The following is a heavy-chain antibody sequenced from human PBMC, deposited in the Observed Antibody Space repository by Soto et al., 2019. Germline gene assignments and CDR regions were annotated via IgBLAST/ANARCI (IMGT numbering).Heavy chain of an antibody. Sequence: PGGSLRLSCAASGFTFSSYAMRWVRQAPGKGLDWVSAISGSGGSTYYADSVKGRFTISRDNSKNTLYLQMNSLRAEDTAVYYCANTRLICSGGSCYPRTADYWGQGTLVTVSS. CDR1: GFTFSSYA. CDR2: ISGSGGST. V-gene: IGHV3-23*01. D-gene: IGHD2-15*01. J-gene: IGHJ4*02. CDR3: ANTRLICSGGSCYPRTADY.